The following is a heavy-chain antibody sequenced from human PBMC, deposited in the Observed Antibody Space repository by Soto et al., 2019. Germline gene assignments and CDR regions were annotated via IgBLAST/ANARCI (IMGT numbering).Heavy chain of an antibody. Sequence: ASVKVSCKASGYTFTSYGISWVRQAPGQGLEWMGWISAYNGNTNYAQKLQGRVTMTTDTSTSTAYMELRSLRSDDTAVYYCARVGYSGYDSDHYYYYGMDVWGQGTTVTVSS. CDR1: GYTFTSYG. J-gene: IGHJ6*02. CDR2: ISAYNGNT. V-gene: IGHV1-18*01. CDR3: ARVGYSGYDSDHYYYYGMDV. D-gene: IGHD5-12*01.